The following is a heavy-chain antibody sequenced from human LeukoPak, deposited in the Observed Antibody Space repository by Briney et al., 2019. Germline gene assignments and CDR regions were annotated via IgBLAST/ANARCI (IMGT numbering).Heavy chain of an antibody. D-gene: IGHD6-19*01. V-gene: IGHV3-21*01. CDR2: ISSSSSYI. CDR3: AREGYSSGWPPYYYYYGMDV. Sequence: PGGSLRLSCAASGFTFSSYSMNWVRQAPGKGLEWVSSISSSSSYIYYADSVKGRFTISRDNAKNSLYPQMNSLRAEDTAVYYCAREGYSSGWPPYYYYYGMDVWGQGTTVTVSS. J-gene: IGHJ6*02. CDR1: GFTFSSYS.